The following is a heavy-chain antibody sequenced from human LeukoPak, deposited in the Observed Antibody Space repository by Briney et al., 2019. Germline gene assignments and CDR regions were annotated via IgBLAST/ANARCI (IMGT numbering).Heavy chain of an antibody. Sequence: GASVKLSSKAAGYTFTAYYMHWVRQAPGHGLEWMGWINPNSGGTNYAQKFQGRVTMTRDTSISTAYMELSRLRSDDTAVYYCARSRRYYDILTGYSSFDYWGQGTLVTVSS. V-gene: IGHV1-2*02. CDR1: GYTFTAYY. CDR3: ARSRRYYDILTGYSSFDY. J-gene: IGHJ4*02. D-gene: IGHD3-9*01. CDR2: INPNSGGT.